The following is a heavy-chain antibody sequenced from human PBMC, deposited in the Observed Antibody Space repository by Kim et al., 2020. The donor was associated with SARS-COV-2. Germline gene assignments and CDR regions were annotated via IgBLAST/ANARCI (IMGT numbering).Heavy chain of an antibody. CDR1: GGSISSGGYY. CDR2: IYYSGST. J-gene: IGHJ4*02. D-gene: IGHD3-22*01. CDR3: ARGNMGYYDSSGYIGGRYFDY. V-gene: IGHV4-31*03. Sequence: SETLSLTCTVSGGSISSGGYYWSWIRQHPGKGLEWIGYIYYSGSTYYNPSLKSRVTISVDTSKNQFSLKLSSVTAADTAVYYCARGNMGYYDSSGYIGGRYFDYWGQGTLVTVSS.